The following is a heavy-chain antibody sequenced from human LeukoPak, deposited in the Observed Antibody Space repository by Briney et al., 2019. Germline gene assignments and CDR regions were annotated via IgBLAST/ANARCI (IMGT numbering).Heavy chain of an antibody. Sequence: SVKVSCKASGGTFSSYAISWVRQAPGQGLEWMGGIIPIFGTANYAQKFQGRVTITTDESTSTAYMELSSLRSEDTAVYYCASLNYYDSSGRDYYYYYMDVWGQGTLVTVSS. D-gene: IGHD3-22*01. CDR2: IIPIFGTA. V-gene: IGHV1-69*05. J-gene: IGHJ6*03. CDR3: ASLNYYDSSGRDYYYYYMDV. CDR1: GGTFSSYA.